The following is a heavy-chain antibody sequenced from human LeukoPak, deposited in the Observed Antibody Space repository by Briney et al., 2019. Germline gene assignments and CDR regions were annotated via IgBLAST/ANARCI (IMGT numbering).Heavy chain of an antibody. CDR1: GLTVSSNY. CDR2: LYTGGST. D-gene: IGHD1-20*01. Sequence: GGSLRLSCAASGLTVSSNYMSWVRQAPGKGLEWVSILYTGGSTYYADSVKGRFTISRHNSKNTLYLQMNSLRAEDSAVYYCARGVTGTTGVSNYGMDVWGQGTTVTVSS. V-gene: IGHV3-53*04. J-gene: IGHJ6*02. CDR3: ARGVTGTTGVSNYGMDV.